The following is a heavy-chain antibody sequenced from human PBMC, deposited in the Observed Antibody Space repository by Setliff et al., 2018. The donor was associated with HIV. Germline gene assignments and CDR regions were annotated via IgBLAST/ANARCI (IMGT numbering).Heavy chain of an antibody. CDR1: NGSISSGNHY. Sequence: LSLTCTVSNGSISSGNHYWSWIRQHPGKGLEWIGYIFYRGSTYYNPSLKSRVSLSIDTSKNYFSLKLTSVTAADTAMYYCARLDSSIFGTIKPLHHFDYWGQGLMVTVSS. CDR3: ARLDSSIFGTIKPLHHFDY. J-gene: IGHJ4*01. D-gene: IGHD3-3*01. V-gene: IGHV4-31*03. CDR2: IFYRGST.